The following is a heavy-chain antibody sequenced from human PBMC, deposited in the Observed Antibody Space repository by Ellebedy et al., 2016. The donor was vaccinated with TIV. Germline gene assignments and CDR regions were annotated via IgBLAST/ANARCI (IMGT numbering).Heavy chain of an antibody. CDR2: MNQAGSEK. D-gene: IGHD5-12*01. J-gene: IGHJ4*02. V-gene: IGHV3-7*03. CDR3: ARDPNSPGDTGYGDY. Sequence: PGGSLRLSCAASGFTFTTYWISWVRQAPGKGLDWVANMNQAGSEKFYVDSVKGRFTISRDNAQNSLYLHMNNLRAEDTAVYYCARDPNSPGDTGYGDYWGQGVVVTVST. CDR1: GFTFTTYW.